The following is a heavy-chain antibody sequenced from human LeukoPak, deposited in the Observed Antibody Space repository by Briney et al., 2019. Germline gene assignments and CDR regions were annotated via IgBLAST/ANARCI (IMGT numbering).Heavy chain of an antibody. V-gene: IGHV1-2*02. CDR3: ARRPYCSSTSCFLGLDINFDY. CDR1: GYTFTGYY. Sequence: ASVPVSCKASGYTFTGYYMHWVRQAPGQGLEWMGWINPNSGGANYAQKFQGRVTMTRDTSISTAYMELSRLRSDDTAVYYCARRPYCSSTSCFLGLDINFDYCGQRTLVTVSS. J-gene: IGHJ4*02. CDR2: INPNSGGA. D-gene: IGHD2-2*01.